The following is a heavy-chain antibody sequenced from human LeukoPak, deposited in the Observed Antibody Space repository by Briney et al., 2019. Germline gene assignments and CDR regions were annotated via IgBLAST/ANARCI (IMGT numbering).Heavy chain of an antibody. J-gene: IGHJ6*02. CDR3: AKGYAYYYGPGSNYGMDV. Sequence: GGSLRLSCAASGFTFTSYAMNWVRQAPGEGLEWVSAISGSGASTYYAESVKGRFTISRDNSKNTVSLQMNSLRAEDTAVYYCAKGYAYYYGPGSNYGMDVWGQGTTVTVSS. CDR1: GFTFTSYA. D-gene: IGHD3-10*01. CDR2: ISGSGAST. V-gene: IGHV3-23*01.